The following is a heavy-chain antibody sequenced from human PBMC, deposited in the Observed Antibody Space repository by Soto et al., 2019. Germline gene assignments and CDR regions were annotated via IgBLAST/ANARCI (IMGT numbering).Heavy chain of an antibody. Sequence: LRLSFEASGFTFSYYWLNWVRQAPVKGLVWVSRINSDGNTITYADSVKGRFTISRDNAKNTLYLQVNNLRVEETAVYYCARTITSSNSFDDWGQGTVVTVSS. CDR3: ARTITSSNSFDD. V-gene: IGHV3-74*01. CDR2: INSDGNTI. CDR1: GFTFSYYW. J-gene: IGHJ4*02. D-gene: IGHD1-20*01.